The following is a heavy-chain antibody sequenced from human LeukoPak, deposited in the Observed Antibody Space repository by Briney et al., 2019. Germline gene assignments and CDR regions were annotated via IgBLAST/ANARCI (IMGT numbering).Heavy chain of an antibody. Sequence: GGSLRLSCAASGFTFSSYVMNWVRQAPGKGLEWVSVISGGGGSTYYADSVKGRFTISRDNSKNTLVLPMNSLRAESEHIFLCSKGGYCSSTSCYVGWFDPWGQGTLVTVSS. J-gene: IGHJ5*02. V-gene: IGHV3-23*01. CDR1: GFTFSSYV. CDR2: ISGGGGST. CDR3: SKGGYCSSTSCYVGWFDP. D-gene: IGHD2-2*01.